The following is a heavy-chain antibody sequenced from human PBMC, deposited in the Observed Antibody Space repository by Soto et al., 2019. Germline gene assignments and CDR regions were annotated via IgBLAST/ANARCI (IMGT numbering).Heavy chain of an antibody. CDR3: ATRSGHNDFWSGYYAY. J-gene: IGHJ4*02. CDR1: GGTFSSYT. CDR2: IIPILGIA. V-gene: IGHV1-69*02. Sequence: QVQLVQSGAEVKKPGSSVKVSCKASGGTFSSYTISWVRQAPGQGLEWMGRIIPILGIANYAQKFQGRVTITPDKSTSTAYMELSSLRSEDTAVYYCATRSGHNDFWSGYYAYWGQGTLVTLSS. D-gene: IGHD3-3*01.